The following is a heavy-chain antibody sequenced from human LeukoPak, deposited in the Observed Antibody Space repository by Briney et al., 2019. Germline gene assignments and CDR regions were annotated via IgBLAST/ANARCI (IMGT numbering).Heavy chain of an antibody. CDR1: GYNFTSYH. Sequence: VASVKVSCKASGYNFTSYHMHWVRQAPGHGLERMGLINPSGGGTSYAQKFQGRVTMTSDTSTSTVYMELSSLTSEDTAVYYSARARVMATIRPYYAYWGQGTLFIVSS. CDR3: ARARVMATIRPYYAY. V-gene: IGHV1-46*01. CDR2: INPSGGGT. J-gene: IGHJ4*02. D-gene: IGHD5-24*01.